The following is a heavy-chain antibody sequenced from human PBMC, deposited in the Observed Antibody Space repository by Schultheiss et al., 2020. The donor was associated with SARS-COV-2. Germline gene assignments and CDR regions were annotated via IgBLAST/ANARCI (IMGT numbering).Heavy chain of an antibody. CDR1: GGSISSYS. CDR3: AASIGTGYYYGMDV. D-gene: IGHD3/OR15-3a*01. CDR2: IYHSGST. Sequence: SETLSLTCTVSGGSISSYSWSWIRQPPGKGLEWIGEIYHSGSTNYNPSLKSRVTISVDTSKNQFSLKLSSVTAADTAVYYCAASIGTGYYYGMDVWGQGTTVTVSS. V-gene: IGHV4-59*04. J-gene: IGHJ6*02.